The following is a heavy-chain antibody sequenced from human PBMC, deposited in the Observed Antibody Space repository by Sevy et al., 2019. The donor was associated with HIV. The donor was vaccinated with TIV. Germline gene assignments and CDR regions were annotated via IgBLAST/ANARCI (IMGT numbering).Heavy chain of an antibody. CDR3: ARDLREAVAGTGYNWFDP. D-gene: IGHD6-19*01. Sequence: ASVKVSCKASGGTFSSYAISWVRQAPGQGLEWMGGIIPIFGTANYAQMFQGRVTITADKSTSTAYMELSSLRSEDTAVYYCARDLREAVAGTGYNWFDPWGQGTLVTVS. CDR2: IIPIFGTA. V-gene: IGHV1-69*06. J-gene: IGHJ5*02. CDR1: GGTFSSYA.